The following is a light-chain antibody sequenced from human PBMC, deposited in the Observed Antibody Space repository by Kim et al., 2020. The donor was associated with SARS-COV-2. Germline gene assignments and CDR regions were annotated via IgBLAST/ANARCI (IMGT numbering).Light chain of an antibody. Sequence: SSELTQDPAVSVALGQTVRITGQGDSLRSYYATWYQQKPRQAPVLVIYGRNNRPSGIPDRFSGSTSGNTASLTISGAQAEDEADFYCQSRDSGGNVLFGGGTKLTVL. V-gene: IGLV3-19*01. CDR1: SLRSYY. J-gene: IGLJ2*01. CDR2: GRN. CDR3: QSRDSGGNVL.